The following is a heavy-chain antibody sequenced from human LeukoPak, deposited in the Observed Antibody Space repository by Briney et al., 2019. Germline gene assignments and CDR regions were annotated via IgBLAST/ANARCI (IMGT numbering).Heavy chain of an antibody. CDR2: IYHSGST. D-gene: IGHD6-19*01. CDR3: ATNGWYCLDH. V-gene: IGHV4-4*02. CDR1: GGSISSDNW. J-gene: IGHJ1*01. Sequence: SGTLSLTCAVSGGSISSDNWWSWVHQPPGKGLEWIGEIYHSGSTNYNPSLQSRVTISVDKSNNHFSLRLTSVTAADTAVYYCATNGWYCLDHWGQGALVTVSS.